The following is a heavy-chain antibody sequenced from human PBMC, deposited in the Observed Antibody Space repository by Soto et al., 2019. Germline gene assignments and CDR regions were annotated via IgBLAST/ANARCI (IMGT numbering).Heavy chain of an antibody. V-gene: IGHV4-59*12. J-gene: IGHJ4*02. CDR2: IYYSGST. CDR3: AEAPNTQVDY. Sequence: SDTLSLTCTVSCGSISSYYWSWIRQPPGKGLEWIGYIYYSGSTNYNPSLKSRVTISVDTSKNQFSLKLSSVTAAAPAVNYCAEAPNTQVDYRGQGNVVTVSS. CDR1: CGSISSYY. D-gene: IGHD2-2*02.